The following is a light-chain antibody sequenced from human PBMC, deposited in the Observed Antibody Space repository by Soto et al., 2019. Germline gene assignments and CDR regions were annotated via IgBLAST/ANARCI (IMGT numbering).Light chain of an antibody. V-gene: IGLV2-11*01. J-gene: IGLJ1*01. Sequence: QSVLTQPRSVSGSPGQSVTISCTGTSSDVGGYNYVSWYQQHPGKAPKLMIYDVSKRPSGVPDRFSGSKSGNTASLTISGLQAEDEADYYCCSYAGSHYVFGTGNKLTVL. CDR2: DVS. CDR3: CSYAGSHYV. CDR1: SSDVGGYNY.